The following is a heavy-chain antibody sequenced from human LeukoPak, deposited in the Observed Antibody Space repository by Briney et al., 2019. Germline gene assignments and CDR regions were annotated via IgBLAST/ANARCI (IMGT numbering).Heavy chain of an antibody. CDR3: AKDRGVAVAGNKVGFDY. CDR2: ISGSGAGT. CDR1: GFTFTSYA. J-gene: IGHJ4*02. Sequence: GGSLRLSCAASGFTFTSYAMSWVRQAPGKGLEWVSGISGSGAGTYYADSVKGRFTISRDNSKNMLYLQMNTLRAEDTAVYFCAKDRGVAVAGNKVGFDYWGQGALVTVSS. V-gene: IGHV3-23*01. D-gene: IGHD6-19*01.